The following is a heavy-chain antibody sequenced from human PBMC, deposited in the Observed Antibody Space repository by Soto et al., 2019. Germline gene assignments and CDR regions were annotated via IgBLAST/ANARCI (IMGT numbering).Heavy chain of an antibody. D-gene: IGHD6-19*01. Sequence: AASGFTFSSYWMHWVRQAPGKGLVWVSRINSDGSSTSYADSVKGRFTISRDNAKNTLYLQMNSLRAEDTAVYYCTLTVAGKTFDYWGQGTLVTVSS. J-gene: IGHJ4*02. CDR1: GFTFSSYW. CDR2: INSDGSST. CDR3: TLTVAGKTFDY. V-gene: IGHV3-74*01.